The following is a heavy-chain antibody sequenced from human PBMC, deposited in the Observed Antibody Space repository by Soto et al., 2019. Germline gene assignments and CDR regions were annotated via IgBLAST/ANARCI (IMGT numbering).Heavy chain of an antibody. V-gene: IGHV3-64D*08. CDR2: ISSNGGST. J-gene: IGHJ6*02. Sequence: GGSLRLSCSASGFTFSSYAMHWVRQAPGKGLEYVSAISSNGGSTYYADSVKGRFTTSRDNSKNTLYLQMSSLRSEDTAVYYCARDDCSGGSCYNGMDVWGQGTTVTVSS. D-gene: IGHD2-15*01. CDR3: ARDDCSGGSCYNGMDV. CDR1: GFTFSSYA.